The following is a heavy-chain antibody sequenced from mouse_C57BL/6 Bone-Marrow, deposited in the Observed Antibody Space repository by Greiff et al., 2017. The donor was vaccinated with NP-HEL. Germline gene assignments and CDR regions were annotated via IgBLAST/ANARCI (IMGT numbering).Heavy chain of an antibody. J-gene: IGHJ1*03. CDR1: GFTFSDYG. V-gene: IGHV5-17*01. Sequence: EVQGVESGGGLVKPGGSLKLSCAASGFTFSDYGMHWVRQAPEKGLEWVAYISSGSSTIYYADTVKGRFTISRDNAKNTLFLQMTSLRSEDTAMYYCANIYDGYPHWYFDVWGTGTTVTVSS. D-gene: IGHD2-3*01. CDR2: ISSGSSTI. CDR3: ANIYDGYPHWYFDV.